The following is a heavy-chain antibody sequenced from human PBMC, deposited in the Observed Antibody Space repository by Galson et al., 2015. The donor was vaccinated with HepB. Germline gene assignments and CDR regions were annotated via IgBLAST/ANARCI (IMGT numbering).Heavy chain of an antibody. CDR1: GFTFSDYA. CDR2: ISYGGNIK. Sequence: SLRLSCAASGFTFSDYAMHWVRQAPGKGLEWVAIISYGGNIKYFADSVKGRFTISRDDSKNTLCLQMDSLRPEDTAVYYCAREGGCTNGVCYGSDSWGQGTLVTVSS. D-gene: IGHD2-8*01. J-gene: IGHJ4*02. V-gene: IGHV3-30-3*01. CDR3: AREGGCTNGVCYGSDS.